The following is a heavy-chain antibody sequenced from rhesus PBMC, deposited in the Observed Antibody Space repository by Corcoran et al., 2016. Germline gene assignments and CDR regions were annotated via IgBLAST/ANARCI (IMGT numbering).Heavy chain of an antibody. CDR2: IYENSAST. D-gene: IGHD2-21*01. J-gene: IGHJ3*01. CDR1: GGSISGYYY. V-gene: IGHV4-73*01. CDR3: ARQHKYCTGSGCYADAFDF. Sequence: QVQLQQWGEGLVKPSETLSLTCAVYGGSISGYYYWSWIRQPPGKGLEWIGYIYENSASTNYNPTLKNRVTNSKDTSKNQFSLKLSSVTAADTAVYYWARQHKYCTGSGCYADAFDFWGQGLRVTVSS.